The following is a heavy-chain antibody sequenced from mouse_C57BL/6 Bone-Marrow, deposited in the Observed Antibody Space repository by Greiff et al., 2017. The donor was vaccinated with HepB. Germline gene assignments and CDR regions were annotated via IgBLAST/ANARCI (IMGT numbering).Heavy chain of an antibody. D-gene: IGHD1-1*01. J-gene: IGHJ3*01. Sequence: QVHVKQSGPGLVQPSQCLSITCTVSGFSFTSYGVHWVRQSPGKGLEWLGVIWRGGSTAYNEAFMSRLSKTKDNSKSQVFFKMNRLQADDTAIYYCAKNFPYYYGSGLAYWGQGTLVTVSA. V-gene: IGHV2-5*01. CDR2: IWRGGST. CDR3: AKNFPYYYGSGLAY. CDR1: GFSFTSYG.